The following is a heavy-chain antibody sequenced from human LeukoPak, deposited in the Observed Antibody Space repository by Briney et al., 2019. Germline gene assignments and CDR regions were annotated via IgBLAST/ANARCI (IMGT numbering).Heavy chain of an antibody. Sequence: GGSLRLSCAASGFTVSSNYMSWVRQAPGKGLEWVSVIYSGGSTYYADSVKGRFPISRDNSKNTLYLQMNSLRAEDTAVYYCARGPAAEGFDYWGQGTLVTVSS. J-gene: IGHJ4*02. CDR3: ARGPAAEGFDY. CDR1: GFTVSSNY. CDR2: IYSGGST. V-gene: IGHV3-66*01. D-gene: IGHD6-13*01.